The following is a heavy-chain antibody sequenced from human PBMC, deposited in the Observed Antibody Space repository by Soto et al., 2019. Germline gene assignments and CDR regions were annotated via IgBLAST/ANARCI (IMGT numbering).Heavy chain of an antibody. CDR2: IYWNDDK. CDR1: GFSLSTSGVG. CDR3: AHTRYRYSGSYGGYFDY. J-gene: IGHJ4*02. D-gene: IGHD1-26*01. Sequence: SGPTLVNPTQTLTLTCTFSGFSLSTSGVGVGWIRQPPGKALEWLALIYWNDDKRYSPSLKSRLTITKDTSKNQVVLTMTNMDPVDTATYYCAHTRYRYSGSYGGYFDYWGQGTLVTVSS. V-gene: IGHV2-5*01.